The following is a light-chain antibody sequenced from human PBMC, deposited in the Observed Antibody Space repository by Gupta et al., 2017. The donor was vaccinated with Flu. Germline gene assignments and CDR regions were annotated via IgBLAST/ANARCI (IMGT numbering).Light chain of an antibody. CDR1: QNINNY. V-gene: IGKV1-39*01. CDR2: AAS. Sequence: DIQMTQSPSSLSASVGDRVTITCRASQNINNYLNWYQQKPGKVPKLLIYAASSLQSGVPSRFSGSGSGTDFTLTINSLQPEDFAVYYCQQSYTPSHTFGQGTNLEIK. CDR3: QQSYTPSHT. J-gene: IGKJ2*01.